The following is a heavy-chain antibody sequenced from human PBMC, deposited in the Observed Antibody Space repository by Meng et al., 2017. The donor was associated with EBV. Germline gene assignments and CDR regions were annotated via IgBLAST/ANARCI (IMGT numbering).Heavy chain of an antibody. Sequence: QVPLQQWGCGLLKPSETLSLTCGLSGESFSGYYCSWVRQSPGKGLEWIGEVNHAGRTNFNPSLKSRVSISLDTSKNQFSLKLNSVTVADTAVYYCAEGRGTFDYWGRGTLVTVSS. CDR2: VNHAGRT. CDR3: AEGRGTFDY. J-gene: IGHJ4*02. V-gene: IGHV4-34*01. CDR1: GESFSGYY.